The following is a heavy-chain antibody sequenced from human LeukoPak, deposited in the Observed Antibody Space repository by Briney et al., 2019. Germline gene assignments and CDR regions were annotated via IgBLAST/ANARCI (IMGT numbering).Heavy chain of an antibody. CDR1: GGSISSSSYY. CDR2: IYTSGST. V-gene: IGHV4-61*02. J-gene: IGHJ4*02. CDR3: ARSDCSSTSCYTAPFDY. D-gene: IGHD2-2*02. Sequence: SETLSLTCTVSGGSISSSSYYWSWIRQPAGKGLEWIGRIYTSGSTNYNPSLKSRVTISVDTSKNQFSLKLSSVTAADTAVYYCARSDCSSTSCYTAPFDYWGQGTLVTVSS.